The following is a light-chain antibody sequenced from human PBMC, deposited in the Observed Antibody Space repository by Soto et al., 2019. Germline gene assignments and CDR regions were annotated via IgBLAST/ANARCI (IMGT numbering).Light chain of an antibody. J-gene: IGLJ2*01. CDR3: SSYTSSSTLVV. Sequence: QSALTQPASVSGSPGQSITISCTGTGSDVGVSNYGSWYQQHPGKAPKLMIYDVSNRPSGVSNRFSGSKSGNTASLTISGLQAEDEADSYCSSYTSSSTLVVFGGGTKLTVL. V-gene: IGLV2-14*01. CDR2: DVS. CDR1: GSDVGVSNY.